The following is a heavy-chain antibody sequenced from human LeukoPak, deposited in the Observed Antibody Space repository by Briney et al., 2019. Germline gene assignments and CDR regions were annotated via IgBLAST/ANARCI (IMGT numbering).Heavy chain of an antibody. J-gene: IGHJ4*02. D-gene: IGHD3-10*01. V-gene: IGHV4-59*01. Sequence: SETLSLTCSVSGDSLNYYYWTWIRQPSGEGLEWIGHVSYSGGTNYNASLKSRVTILVDTSKNQFSLMVRSVTAADTAIYYCARCYGSGSLYYFDYWGQGALVTVSS. CDR1: GDSLNYYY. CDR3: ARCYGSGSLYYFDY. CDR2: VSYSGGT.